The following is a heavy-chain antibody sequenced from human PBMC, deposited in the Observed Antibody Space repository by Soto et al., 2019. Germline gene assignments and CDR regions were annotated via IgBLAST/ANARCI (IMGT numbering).Heavy chain of an antibody. V-gene: IGHV4-34*01. J-gene: IGHJ5*02. CDR3: ARGRSCRSYTRRNRFNL. D-gene: IGHD3-16*02. Sequence: SETLSLTCAVYGGSFSGYYWSWIRQPPGKGLEWIGEINHSGSTNYNPSLKSRVTISVDTSKNQFSLKLSSVTAADTAVYYCARGRSCRSYTRRNRFNLWGQGTLVTVSA. CDR2: INHSGST. CDR1: GGSFSGYY.